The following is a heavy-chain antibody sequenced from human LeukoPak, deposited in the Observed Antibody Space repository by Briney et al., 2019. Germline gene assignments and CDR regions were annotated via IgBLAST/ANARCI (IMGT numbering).Heavy chain of an antibody. V-gene: IGHV3-30*18. CDR3: AKDWAYYYDSSGPLESYFFDY. CDR1: GFTFSSYS. CDR2: ISYDGSNK. Sequence: GGSLRLSCAASGFTFSSYSMNWVRQAPGKGLEWVAVISYDGSNKYYADSVKGRFTISRDTSKNTLYLQMNSLRAEDTAVYYCAKDWAYYYDSSGPLESYFFDYWGQGTLVTVSS. J-gene: IGHJ4*02. D-gene: IGHD3-22*01.